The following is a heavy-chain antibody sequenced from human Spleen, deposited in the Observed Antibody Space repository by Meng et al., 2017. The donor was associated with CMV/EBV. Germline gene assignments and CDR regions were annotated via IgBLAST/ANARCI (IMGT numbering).Heavy chain of an antibody. CDR3: TTGGIALTGYSSYYYYNGMDV. J-gene: IGHJ6*02. CDR2: IKRKTDGGTK. V-gene: IGHV3-15*01. D-gene: IGHD3-9*01. Sequence: GGSLRLSCAASGFTFSNAWMSWVRQAPGKGLEWVGRIKRKTDGGTKDYAAPVKGRFTISRDDSKNTLYLQMNGLNTEDTAVYYCTTGGIALTGYSSYYYYNGMDVWGQGTTVTVSS. CDR1: GFTFSNAW.